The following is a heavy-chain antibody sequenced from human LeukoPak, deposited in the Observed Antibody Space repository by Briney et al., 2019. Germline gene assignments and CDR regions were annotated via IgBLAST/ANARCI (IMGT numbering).Heavy chain of an antibody. D-gene: IGHD2/OR15-2a*01. CDR2: INPSGGST. Sequence: ASAKVSCKASGSTFTSYYIHWVRQAPGQGLEWVGLINPSGGSTSYAQKFQGRVTMTRDTSTSTVYMELSSLRSEDTALYYCARESTWNDYWGQGTLVTVSS. CDR1: GSTFTSYY. J-gene: IGHJ4*02. CDR3: ARESTWNDY. V-gene: IGHV1-46*01.